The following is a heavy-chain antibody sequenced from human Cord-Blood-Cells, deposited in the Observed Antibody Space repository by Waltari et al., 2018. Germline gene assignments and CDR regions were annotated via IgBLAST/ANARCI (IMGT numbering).Heavy chain of an antibody. CDR3: ARDRGPGARDYYDSSGFDY. CDR1: GGSISSYY. CDR2: IYTSGST. D-gene: IGHD3-22*01. V-gene: IGHV4-4*07. J-gene: IGHJ4*02. Sequence: QVQLQESGPGLVKPSETLSLTCTVSGGSISSYYWSWLRQPAGKGLEGIGRIYTSGSTSDSPSLESRVTMSVDTSKSQFSLKLSSVTAADTAVYYCARDRGPGARDYYDSSGFDYWGQGTLVTVSS.